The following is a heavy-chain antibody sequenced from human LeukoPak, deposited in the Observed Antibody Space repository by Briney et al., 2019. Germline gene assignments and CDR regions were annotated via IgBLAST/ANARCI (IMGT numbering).Heavy chain of an antibody. Sequence: PGGSLRLSCAASGFTFRNYGMHWVRQAPGKGLEWVAVIWSNGINKYYADSVRGRFTISRDNSRNTLHLQMDSLRPEDTSVYYCAKDHDVAAAGYFFDYWGQGTLVTVSS. CDR2: IWSNGINK. V-gene: IGHV3-30*02. CDR3: AKDHDVAAAGYFFDY. D-gene: IGHD6-13*01. CDR1: GFTFRNYG. J-gene: IGHJ4*02.